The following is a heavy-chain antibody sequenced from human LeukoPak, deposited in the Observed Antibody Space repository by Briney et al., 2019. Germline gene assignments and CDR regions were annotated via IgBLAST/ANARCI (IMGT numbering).Heavy chain of an antibody. J-gene: IGHJ4*02. D-gene: IGHD2-15*01. Sequence: PGRSLRLSCAASGFTSSSYGMHWVRQAPGKGLEWVAVIWYDGSNKYYADSVKGRFTISRDNSKNTLYLQMNSLRAEDTAVYYCARDALGYCSGGSCYSLGYWGQGTLVTVSS. CDR3: ARDALGYCSGGSCYSLGY. CDR2: IWYDGSNK. V-gene: IGHV3-33*01. CDR1: GFTSSSYG.